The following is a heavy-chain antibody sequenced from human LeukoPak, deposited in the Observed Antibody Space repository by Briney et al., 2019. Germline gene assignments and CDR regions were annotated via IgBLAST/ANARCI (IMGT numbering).Heavy chain of an antibody. CDR2: ISSSSSYI. D-gene: IGHD4-17*01. J-gene: IGHJ3*02. CDR1: GFTFSSYS. Sequence: NPGGSLRLSCAASGFTFSSYSKNWVRQAPGKGLEWVSSISSSSSYIYYADSVKGRFTISRDNAKNSLYLQMNSLRAEDTAVYYCARPHYGDFGDDAFDIWGQGTMVTVSS. CDR3: ARPHYGDFGDDAFDI. V-gene: IGHV3-21*01.